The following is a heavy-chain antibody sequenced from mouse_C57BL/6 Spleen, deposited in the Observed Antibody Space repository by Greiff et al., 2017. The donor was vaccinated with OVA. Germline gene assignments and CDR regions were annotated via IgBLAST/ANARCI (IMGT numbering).Heavy chain of an antibody. D-gene: IGHD1-1*01. CDR2: IHPNSGST. CDR3: AGGPGSSSPDY. J-gene: IGHJ2*01. CDR1: GYTFTSYW. Sequence: QVQLQQSGAELVKPGASVKLSCKASGYTFTSYWMHWVKQRPGQGLEWIGMIHPNSGSTNYNEKFKSKATLTVDKSSSTAYMQLSSLTSEDSAVYYCAGGPGSSSPDYWGQGTTLTVSS. V-gene: IGHV1-64*01.